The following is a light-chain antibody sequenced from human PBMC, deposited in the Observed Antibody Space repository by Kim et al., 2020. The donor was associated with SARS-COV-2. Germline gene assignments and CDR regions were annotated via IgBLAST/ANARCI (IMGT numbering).Light chain of an antibody. CDR2: LEGSGGY. CDR1: SGHSSYI. Sequence: GSSVKLTCTLSSGHSSYIITWHQQQPGKAPRYLMKLEGSGGYSKGSGVPHRFSGSSSGADRYLTIASLQSEEEADYYCATWDSNTPFGGGTKLSVL. V-gene: IGLV4-60*03. J-gene: IGLJ2*01. CDR3: ATWDSNTP.